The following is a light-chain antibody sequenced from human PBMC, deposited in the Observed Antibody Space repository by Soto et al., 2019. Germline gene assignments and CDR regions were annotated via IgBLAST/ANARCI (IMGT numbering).Light chain of an antibody. CDR1: QSVGSY. CDR3: QQRSNWPIT. Sequence: EIVLTQSPATLSLSPGERATLSCRASQSVGSYLAWYQQKPGQAPRLLIYDASNRATGIPARFSGSGSATDFTLSISSLEPEDFAVYYCQQRSNWPITFGQGTRLEIK. CDR2: DAS. J-gene: IGKJ5*01. V-gene: IGKV3-11*01.